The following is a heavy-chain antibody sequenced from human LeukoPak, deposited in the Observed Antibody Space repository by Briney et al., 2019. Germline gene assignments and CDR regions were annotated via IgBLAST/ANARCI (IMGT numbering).Heavy chain of an antibody. V-gene: IGHV3-7*05. CDR3: ARDITAFDY. CDR2: IKQDGSDK. CDR1: GFTFSSYW. J-gene: IGHJ4*02. D-gene: IGHD1-14*01. Sequence: GGSLRLSCAASGFTFSSYWMSWVRQSPGKGLEWVANIKQDGSDKYYVDSVKGRFTISRDNAKNSLYLQMNSLGAEDTAVYYCARDITAFDYWGQGTLVTVSS.